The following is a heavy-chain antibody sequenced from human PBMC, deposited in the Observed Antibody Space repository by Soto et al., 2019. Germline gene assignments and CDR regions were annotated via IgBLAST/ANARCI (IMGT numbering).Heavy chain of an antibody. J-gene: IGHJ3*02. CDR1: AFTFSNYA. CDR3: AKPAGATALTYDAFDI. CDR2: ISSSGGAA. V-gene: IGHV3-23*01. Sequence: PGGSLRLSCVASAFTFSNYAMSWVRQAPGKGLEWVSGISSSGGAAYSADSVTGRFIISRDNSKNTLFLQMNSLRAEDTAVYFWAKPAGATALTYDAFDIWGQGTLGT. D-gene: IGHD1-26*01.